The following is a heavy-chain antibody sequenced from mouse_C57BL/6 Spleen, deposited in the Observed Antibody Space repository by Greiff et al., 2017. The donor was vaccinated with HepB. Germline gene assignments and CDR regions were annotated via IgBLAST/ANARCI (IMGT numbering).Heavy chain of an antibody. CDR3: ARSEITTVVDLHYFDY. CDR1: GYTFTSYW. Sequence: QVQLQQPGAELVKPGASVKLSCKASGYTFTSYWMHWVKQRPGQGLEWIGMIHPNSGSTNYNEKFKSKATLTVDKSSSTAYMQLSSLTSEDSAVYYCARSEITTVVDLHYFDYWGQGTTLTVSS. J-gene: IGHJ2*01. V-gene: IGHV1-64*01. D-gene: IGHD1-1*01. CDR2: IHPNSGST.